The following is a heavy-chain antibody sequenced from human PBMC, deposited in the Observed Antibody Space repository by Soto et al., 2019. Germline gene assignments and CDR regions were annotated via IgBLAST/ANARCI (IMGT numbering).Heavy chain of an antibody. CDR3: TTDRLLPYHHFDY. D-gene: IGHD3-22*01. V-gene: IGHV3-15*01. Sequence: EVQLVESGGGLVKPGGSLRLSCAASGFTFSNAWMSWVRQAPGKGLEWVGRIKSKTDGGTTDYAAPVKGRFTISRDDSKNTLYLQMNSLKTEDTAVYYCTTDRLLPYHHFDYWGQGTLVTVSS. CDR2: IKSKTDGGTT. CDR1: GFTFSNAW. J-gene: IGHJ4*02.